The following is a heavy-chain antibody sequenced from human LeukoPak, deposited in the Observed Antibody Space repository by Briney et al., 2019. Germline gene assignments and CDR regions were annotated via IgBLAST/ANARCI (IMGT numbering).Heavy chain of an antibody. CDR2: ISDSGST. CDR3: ARGRSYYGSHGGYVAY. Sequence: SETLSLTCVVSGGSLSTHHWSWIRQSPGRGLEWIGYISDSGSTNYNPSLKSRVTISVDTSKNQFSLKLNSVTAADTAVYYCARGRSYYGSHGGYVAYWGQGTLVTVSS. CDR1: GGSLSTHH. J-gene: IGHJ4*02. V-gene: IGHV4-59*11. D-gene: IGHD3-16*01.